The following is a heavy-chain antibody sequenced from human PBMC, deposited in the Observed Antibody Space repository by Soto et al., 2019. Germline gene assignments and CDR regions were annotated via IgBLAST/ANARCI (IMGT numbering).Heavy chain of an antibody. CDR1: GFTFSSYG. J-gene: IGHJ3*02. V-gene: IGHV3-33*01. CDR3: ARFLDIVVVVAATGAFDI. D-gene: IGHD2-15*01. CDR2: ICDDGSNK. Sequence: GGSLRLSCAASGFTFSSYGMHWVRQAPGKGLEWVAVICDDGSNKYYADSVKGRFTISRDNSKNTLYLQMNSLRAEDTAVYYCARFLDIVVVVAATGAFDIWGQGTMVTVSS.